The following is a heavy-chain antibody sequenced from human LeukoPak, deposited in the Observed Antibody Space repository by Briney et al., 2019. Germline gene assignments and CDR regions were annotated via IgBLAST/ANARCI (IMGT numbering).Heavy chain of an antibody. CDR2: IIPIFGTA. D-gene: IGHD3-3*01. Sequence: VASVKVSCKASGGTFSSYAISWVRQAPGQGLEWMGGIIPIFGTANYAQKFQGRVTITTDESTSTAYMELSSLRSEDTAVYYCAREGGYDLGDWGQGTLVTVSS. J-gene: IGHJ4*02. CDR3: AREGGYDLGD. V-gene: IGHV1-69*05. CDR1: GGTFSSYA.